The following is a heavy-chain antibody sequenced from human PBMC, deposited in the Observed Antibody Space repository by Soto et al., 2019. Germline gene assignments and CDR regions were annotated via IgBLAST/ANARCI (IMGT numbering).Heavy chain of an antibody. J-gene: IGHJ4*02. V-gene: IGHV3-48*03. CDR3: ARVAVGDYNY. CDR1: GFSFSSYE. Sequence: PGGSLRLSCAASGFSFSSYEMNWVRQAPGKGLEWVSYISSSGSTIYYADSVKGRFTISRDNAKNSLYLQMNSLRAEDTAVYYCARVAVGDYNYWGQGTLVTVSS. CDR2: ISSSGSTI. D-gene: IGHD4-17*01.